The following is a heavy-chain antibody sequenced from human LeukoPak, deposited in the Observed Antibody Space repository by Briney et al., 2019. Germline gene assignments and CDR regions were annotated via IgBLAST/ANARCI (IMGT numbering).Heavy chain of an antibody. J-gene: IGHJ4*02. CDR1: GYTFGDYA. D-gene: IGHD2-2*01. CDR3: ARGSTSDWPLDH. CDR2: IDAGNGDT. V-gene: IGHV1-3*01. Sequence: GASVKVSCKASGYTFGDYAVHWLRQAPGQRFEWMGWIDAGNGDTRYSQKFQGRATITRDTSASTAYIEVRRLRSEDTAMYYCARGSTSDWPLDHWGQETLVTISS.